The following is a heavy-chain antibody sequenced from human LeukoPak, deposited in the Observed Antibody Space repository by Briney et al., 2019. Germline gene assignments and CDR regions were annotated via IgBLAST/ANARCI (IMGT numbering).Heavy chain of an antibody. Sequence: SETLSLTCTVSGGSISSYYWSWVRQPPGKGLEWIGYIYYSGSTNYNPSLKSRVTISVDTSKNQSSLKLSSVTSAYTAVYYCARYSSSWYGYYYYYMDVWGKGTTVTVSS. J-gene: IGHJ6*03. D-gene: IGHD6-13*01. CDR2: IYYSGST. CDR3: ARYSSSWYGYYYYYMDV. V-gene: IGHV4-59*01. CDR1: GGSISSYY.